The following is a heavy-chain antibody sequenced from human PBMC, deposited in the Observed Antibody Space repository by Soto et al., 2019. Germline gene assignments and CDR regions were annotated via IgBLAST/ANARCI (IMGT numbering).Heavy chain of an antibody. D-gene: IGHD3-3*01. CDR1: GGSISSGDYY. CDR2: IYYSGST. CDR3: ARAPFGVVIGNNWFDP. J-gene: IGHJ5*02. V-gene: IGHV4-30-4*01. Sequence: QVQLQESGPGLVKPSQTLSLTCTVSGGSISSGDYYWSWIRQPPGKGLEWIGYIYYSGSTYYNPSLKSRVTISVDTSKNQFSLKLSSVTAADTAVYYCARAPFGVVIGNNWFDPWGQGTLVTVSS.